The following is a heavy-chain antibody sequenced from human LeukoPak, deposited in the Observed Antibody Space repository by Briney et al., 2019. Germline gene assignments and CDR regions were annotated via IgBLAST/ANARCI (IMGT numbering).Heavy chain of an antibody. Sequence: SGGSLRLSCVASGLSISGQWMNWVRQAPGQGLEWVANIKHDGSEEYYVDSVKGRFTISRDDGGNSVSLQMNSVRAEDTAVYYCGYTNNFYHWGQGTLVVVSS. CDR1: GLSISGQW. CDR2: IKHDGSEE. J-gene: IGHJ4*02. V-gene: IGHV3-7*01. CDR3: GYTNNFYH. D-gene: IGHD3-16*02.